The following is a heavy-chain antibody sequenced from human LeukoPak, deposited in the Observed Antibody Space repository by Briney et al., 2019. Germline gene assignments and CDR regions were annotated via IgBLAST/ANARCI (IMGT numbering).Heavy chain of an antibody. CDR3: ARDWVHYYGSGSFH. Sequence: PGGSLRLSCAASGFTFSSYSMNWVRQAPGKGLEWVSSISSSSSYIYYADSVKGRFTISRDNAKNSLYLQMNSLRAEDTAVYYCARDWVHYYGSGSFHWGQGTLVTVSS. CDR2: ISSSSSYI. D-gene: IGHD3-10*01. J-gene: IGHJ4*02. CDR1: GFTFSSYS. V-gene: IGHV3-21*01.